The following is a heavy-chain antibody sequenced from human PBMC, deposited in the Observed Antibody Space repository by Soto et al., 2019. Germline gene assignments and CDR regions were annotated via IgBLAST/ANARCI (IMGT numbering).Heavy chain of an antibody. Sequence: QVPLVQSGAEVEKPGAPVEGSCQASGGTFSSYSINLVRQAPGQGLEWMGEIIPIFGTANYAQKFQGRVTITADESTSTAYMELSSLRSEDTAVYYCARDGGRHSGGIDYWGQGTLVTVSS. CDR3: ARDGGRHSGGIDY. CDR2: IIPIFGTA. V-gene: IGHV1-69*01. J-gene: IGHJ4*02. D-gene: IGHD1-26*01. CDR1: GGTFSSYS.